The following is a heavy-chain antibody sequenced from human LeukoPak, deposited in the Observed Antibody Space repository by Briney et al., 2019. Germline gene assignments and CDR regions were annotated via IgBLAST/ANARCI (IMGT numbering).Heavy chain of an antibody. Sequence: ASVKVSCKASGYTFTGYCMHWVRQAPGQGLEWMGRINPNSGGTNYAQKFQGRVTMTRDTSISTAYMELSRLRSDDTAVYYCARQNDYGDYFDYWGQGTLVTVSS. D-gene: IGHD4-17*01. CDR1: GYTFTGYC. CDR2: INPNSGGT. J-gene: IGHJ4*02. V-gene: IGHV1-2*06. CDR3: ARQNDYGDYFDY.